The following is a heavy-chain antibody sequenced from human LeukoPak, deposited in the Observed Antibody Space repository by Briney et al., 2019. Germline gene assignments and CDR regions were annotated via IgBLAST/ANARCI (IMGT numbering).Heavy chain of an antibody. J-gene: IGHJ5*02. CDR2: IYYSGST. V-gene: IGHV4-59*01. CDR3: ARVKEEDYGDYDWFDP. CDR1: GGSISSYY. D-gene: IGHD4-17*01. Sequence: SETLSLTRTVSGGSISSYYWSWIRQPPGKGLEWIGYIYYSGSTNYNPSLKSRVTISVDTSKNQFSLKLSSVTAADTAVYYCARVKEEDYGDYDWFDPWGQGTLVTVSS.